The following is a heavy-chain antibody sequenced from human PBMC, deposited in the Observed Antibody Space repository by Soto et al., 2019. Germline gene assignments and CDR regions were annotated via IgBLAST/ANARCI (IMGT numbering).Heavy chain of an antibody. Sequence: GASVKVSCKASGYTFTSYGISWVRQAPGQGLEWMGWISAYNGDTNYGRKLEGRVTMTTDTSTSTAYMELRSLRSDDTAVYYCAIYSWRLATLPDLLSSCGRRTLVIGSA. D-gene: IGHD1-26*01. V-gene: IGHV1-18*04. CDR3: AIYSWRLATLPDLLSS. J-gene: IGHJ1*01. CDR1: GYTFTSYG. CDR2: ISAYNGDT.